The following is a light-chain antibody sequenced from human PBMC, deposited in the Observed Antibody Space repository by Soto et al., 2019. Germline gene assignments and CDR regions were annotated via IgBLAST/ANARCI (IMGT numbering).Light chain of an antibody. CDR2: SAS. V-gene: IGKV1-39*01. CDR3: QQSSNIPWT. CDR1: QHVDRY. Sequence: DIQMTQSPSSLSASVGDSVTITCRTSQHVDRYLSWYQQIPGRAPKLLIYSASSLVSGVPPRFRGSASGTEFTLSISSLQPEDFETYFCQQSSNIPWTLGQGPKVDIK. J-gene: IGKJ1*01.